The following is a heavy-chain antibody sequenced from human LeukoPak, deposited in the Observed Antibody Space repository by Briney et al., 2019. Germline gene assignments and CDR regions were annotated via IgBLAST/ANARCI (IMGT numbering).Heavy chain of an antibody. D-gene: IGHD2-15*01. Sequence: GGSLKISFKGSGERFTTYWVGWGRPMPGKGGEWMGIIYPGDSDARSSPSFQGQVTIPVEQPLTTAYLQWSSLTASDTAMYYCARRGFCSGGSCFSAPFDYWGQGTLVTVSP. J-gene: IGHJ4*02. CDR2: IYPGDSDA. CDR1: GERFTTYW. CDR3: ARRGFCSGGSCFSAPFDY. V-gene: IGHV5-51*01.